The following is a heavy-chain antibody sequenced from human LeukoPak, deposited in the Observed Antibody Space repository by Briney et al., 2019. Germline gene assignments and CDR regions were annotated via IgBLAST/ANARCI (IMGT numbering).Heavy chain of an antibody. CDR1: GFTFSSYS. J-gene: IGHJ6*03. Sequence: PGGSLRLSCAASGFTFSSYSMSWVRQAPGKGLEWVGFIRSKAYGGTTEYAASVKGRFTISRDDSKSIAYLQMNSLKTEDTAVYYCTRFRITMVRGVVDYYYYMDVWGKGTTVTISS. CDR3: TRFRITMVRGVVDYYYYMDV. D-gene: IGHD3-10*01. V-gene: IGHV3-49*04. CDR2: IRSKAYGGTT.